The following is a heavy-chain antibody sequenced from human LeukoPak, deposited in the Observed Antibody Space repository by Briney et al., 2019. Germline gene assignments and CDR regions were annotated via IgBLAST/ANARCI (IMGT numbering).Heavy chain of an antibody. CDR2: IKPDGSEE. Sequence: GGSLRLSCEASGFSSSSHWMGWVRQAPGKGLEWVANIKPDGSEENYVDSVTGRFTISRDNAKNSVYLQMSSLRAEDTAVYYCARGLLGYCSSTSCYGGPDAFDIWGQGTMVTVSS. CDR1: GFSSSSHW. D-gene: IGHD2-2*01. J-gene: IGHJ3*02. V-gene: IGHV3-7*01. CDR3: ARGLLGYCSSTSCYGGPDAFDI.